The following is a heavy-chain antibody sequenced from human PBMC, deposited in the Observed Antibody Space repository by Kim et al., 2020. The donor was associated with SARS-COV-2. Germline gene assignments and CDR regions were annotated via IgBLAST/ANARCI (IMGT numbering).Heavy chain of an antibody. CDR2: IRSKADNYAT. CDR1: GVTFSGSA. D-gene: IGHD4-17*01. Sequence: GGSLRLSCAASGVTFSGSAMHWVRQASGKGLEWVGRIRSKADNYATAYAVSVKGRFTISRDDSKNTAYLQMNSLKSEDTALYYCTRPWRKTPVTTWDAFDIWGQGTMVTVSS. J-gene: IGHJ3*02. V-gene: IGHV3-73*01. CDR3: TRPWRKTPVTTWDAFDI.